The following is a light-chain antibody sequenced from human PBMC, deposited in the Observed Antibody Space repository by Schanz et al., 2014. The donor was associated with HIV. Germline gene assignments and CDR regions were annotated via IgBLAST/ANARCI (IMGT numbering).Light chain of an antibody. Sequence: DVVMTQSPLSLPVTLGQPASISCRSSQSLVHSDGNTYLNWFQQRPGQSPRRLIYKVSNRDSGVPDRFSGSGSGTDFTLKISRVEAEDVGVYYCMQGIHWPMYTFGQGTKLEIK. V-gene: IGKV2-30*02. J-gene: IGKJ2*01. CDR1: QSLVHSDGNTY. CDR3: MQGIHWPMYT. CDR2: KVS.